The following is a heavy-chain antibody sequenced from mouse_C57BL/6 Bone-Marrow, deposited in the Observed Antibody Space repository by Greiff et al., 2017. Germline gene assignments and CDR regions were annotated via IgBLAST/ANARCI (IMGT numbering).Heavy chain of an antibody. J-gene: IGHJ4*01. Sequence: QVQLQQPGAELVKPGASVKLSCKASGYTFTSYWMHWVKQRPGQGLEWIGMIHPNSGSTNYNEKFKSKATLTVDKSSSTAYMQLSSLTSEDSAVYYCAREMHGSSFYAMDYWGQGTSVTVSS. V-gene: IGHV1-64*01. D-gene: IGHD1-1*01. CDR3: AREMHGSSFYAMDY. CDR1: GYTFTSYW. CDR2: IHPNSGST.